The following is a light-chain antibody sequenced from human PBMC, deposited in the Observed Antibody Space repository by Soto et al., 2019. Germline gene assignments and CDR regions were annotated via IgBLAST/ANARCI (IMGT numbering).Light chain of an antibody. CDR3: QQYNNWLT. CDR2: GAS. V-gene: IGKV3-15*01. J-gene: IGKJ1*01. CDR1: QSVSSN. Sequence: EIVMTQSPATLSVSPGEKATISCRASQSVSSNLAWYQQKSGQAPRLLIYGASTRASGIPARFSGSGSGTEFTLTISSLQSEDFAVYYCQQYNNWLTFGQGTKV.